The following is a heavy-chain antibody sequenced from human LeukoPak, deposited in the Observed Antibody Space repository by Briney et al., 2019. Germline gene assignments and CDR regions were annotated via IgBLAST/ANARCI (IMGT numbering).Heavy chain of an antibody. D-gene: IGHD5-24*01. CDR1: GYTFTGYY. Sequence: GASVKVSCKASGYTFTGYYMHWVRQAPGQGLEWMGRINPNSGGTNYAQKFQGRVTMTRDTSINTAYMELSRLRSDDTAVYYCARGDGYLIPGFDYWGQGTLVTVSS. J-gene: IGHJ4*02. CDR2: INPNSGGT. CDR3: ARGDGYLIPGFDY. V-gene: IGHV1-2*06.